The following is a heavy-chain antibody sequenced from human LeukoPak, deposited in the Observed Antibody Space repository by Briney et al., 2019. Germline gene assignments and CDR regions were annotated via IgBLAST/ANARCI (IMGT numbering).Heavy chain of an antibody. CDR1: GFTFSSYA. CDR2: ISGSGGST. J-gene: IGHJ4*02. D-gene: IGHD5-12*01. CDR3: AKDGDSGPNFDY. Sequence: GGSLRLSCAASGFTFSSYAMSWVRQAPGRGLEWVSAISGSGGSTYYADSVKGRFTISRDNSKNTLYLQMNSLRAENTAVYYCAKDGDSGPNFDYWGQGTLVTVSS. V-gene: IGHV3-23*01.